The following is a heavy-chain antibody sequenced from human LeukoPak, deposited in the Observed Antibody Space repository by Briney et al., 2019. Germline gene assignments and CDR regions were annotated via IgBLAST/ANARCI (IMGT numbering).Heavy chain of an antibody. CDR1: GFTFDDYA. CDR3: AKDSHYDSSGYSLDY. D-gene: IGHD3-22*01. V-gene: IGHV3-43D*03. J-gene: IGHJ4*02. Sequence: GGSLRLSCAASGFTFDDYAMHWVRQAPGKGLEWVSPISWDGGSTYYADSVKGRFTISRDNSKNSLYLQMNSLRAEDTALYYCAKDSHYDSSGYSLDYWGQGTLVTVSS. CDR2: ISWDGGST.